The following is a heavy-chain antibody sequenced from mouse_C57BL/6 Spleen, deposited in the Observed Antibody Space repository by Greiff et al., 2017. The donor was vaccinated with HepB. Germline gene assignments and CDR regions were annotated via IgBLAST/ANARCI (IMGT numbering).Heavy chain of an antibody. CDR3: TRNWDY. CDR1: GYTFTDYE. J-gene: IGHJ2*01. CDR2: IDPETGGT. V-gene: IGHV1-15*01. Sequence: VQLPQSGAELVRPGASVTLSCKASGYTFTDYEMHWVKQTPVHGLEWIGAIDPETGGTAYNQKFKGKAILTADKSSSTAYMELRSLTSEDSAVYYCTRNWDYWGQGTTLTVSS.